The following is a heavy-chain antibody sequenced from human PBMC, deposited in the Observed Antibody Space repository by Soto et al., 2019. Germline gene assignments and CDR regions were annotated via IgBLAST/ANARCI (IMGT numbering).Heavy chain of an antibody. Sequence: GGSLRLSCAASGFTFSSYAMHWVRQAPGKGLEWVAVISYDGSNKYYADSVKGRFTISRDNSKNTLYLQMNSLRAEDTAVYYCARGFGELLGPPYYYYGMDVWGQGTTVTVSS. D-gene: IGHD3-10*01. J-gene: IGHJ6*02. CDR2: ISYDGSNK. V-gene: IGHV3-30-3*01. CDR3: ARGFGELLGPPYYYYGMDV. CDR1: GFTFSSYA.